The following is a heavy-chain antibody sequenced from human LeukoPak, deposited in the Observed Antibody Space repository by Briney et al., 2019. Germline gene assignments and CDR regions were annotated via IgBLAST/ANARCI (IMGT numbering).Heavy chain of an antibody. V-gene: IGHV4-59*01. J-gene: IGHJ2*01. CDR2: IYYSGTT. Sequence: SETLSLTCTVPGGSISSSYWSWIRQPPGKGLEWIGYIYYSGTTNYNPSLKSRVTISLDRSKNQFSLKVNSVTAADTALYYCARDSSSWARYFDLWGRGTLVTVSS. CDR1: GGSISSSY. CDR3: ARDSSSWARYFDL. D-gene: IGHD2-2*01.